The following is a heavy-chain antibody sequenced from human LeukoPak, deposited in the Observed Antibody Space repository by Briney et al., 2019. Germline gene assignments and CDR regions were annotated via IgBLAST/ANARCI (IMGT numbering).Heavy chain of an antibody. D-gene: IGHD6-25*01. CDR1: GFTFSSYW. J-gene: IGHJ4*02. Sequence: GGSLRLSCAASGFTFSSYWMSWVRQAPGNGLEGVANIKQDGSEKYYVDSVKGRFTISRDNAKNSLYLQMNSLRAEDTAVYYCARDPLYSSETRDYWGQGTLVTVSS. CDR3: ARDPLYSSETRDY. V-gene: IGHV3-7*01. CDR2: IKQDGSEK.